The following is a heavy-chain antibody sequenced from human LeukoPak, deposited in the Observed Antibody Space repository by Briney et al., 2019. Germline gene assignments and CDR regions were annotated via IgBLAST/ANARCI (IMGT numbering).Heavy chain of an antibody. V-gene: IGHV4-34*01. J-gene: IGHJ4*02. CDR3: ARDRDYGGNIFDY. CDR1: GGSFSGYY. D-gene: IGHD4-23*01. CDR2: INHSGST. Sequence: SETLSLTCAVYGGSFSGYYWSWIRQPPGKGLEWIGEINHSGSTNYNPSLKSRVTISVDTSKNQFSLKLSSVTAADTAVYYCARDRDYGGNIFDYWGQGTLVTVSS.